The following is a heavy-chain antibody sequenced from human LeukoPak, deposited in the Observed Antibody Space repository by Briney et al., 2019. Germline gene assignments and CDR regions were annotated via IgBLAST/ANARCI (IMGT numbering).Heavy chain of an antibody. CDR2: ISWDGGST. V-gene: IGHV3-43D*03. Sequence: GGSLRLSCAASGFTFDDYAMHWVRQAPGKGLEWVSLISWDGGSTYDADSVKGRFTISRDNSKNSLYLQMNSLRAEDTALYYCAHLSGDGYMEGHDFDYWGQGTLVTVSS. D-gene: IGHD5-24*01. CDR1: GFTFDDYA. CDR3: AHLSGDGYMEGHDFDY. J-gene: IGHJ4*02.